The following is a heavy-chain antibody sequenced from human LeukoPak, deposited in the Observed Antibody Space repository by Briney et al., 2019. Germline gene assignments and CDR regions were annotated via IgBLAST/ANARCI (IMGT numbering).Heavy chain of an antibody. CDR3: AKGIAAAGLSRNAFDI. J-gene: IGHJ3*02. V-gene: IGHV3-23*01. Sequence: GGSLRLSCAASGLTFSRHWMTWVRQAPGKGLEWVSAISGTGGRRYYAGSVKGRSTISTDESKNTVDLQMNSLRVEDTAVYYCAKGIAAAGLSRNAFDIWGQGTMVTVSS. CDR1: GLTFSRHW. D-gene: IGHD6-13*01. CDR2: ISGTGGRR.